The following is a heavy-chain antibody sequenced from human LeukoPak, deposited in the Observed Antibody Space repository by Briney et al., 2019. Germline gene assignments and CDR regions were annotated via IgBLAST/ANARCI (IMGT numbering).Heavy chain of an antibody. CDR3: ARDQYSSGWYPPTTGAFDI. D-gene: IGHD6-19*01. Sequence: SVKVSCKASGGTFSSYAISWVRQAPGQGLEWMGGIIPIFGTANYAQKFQGRVTITTDESTSTAYMELSSLRSEDTAVYYCARDQYSSGWYPPTTGAFDIWGQGTMVTVSS. CDR1: GGTFSSYA. V-gene: IGHV1-69*05. CDR2: IIPIFGTA. J-gene: IGHJ3*02.